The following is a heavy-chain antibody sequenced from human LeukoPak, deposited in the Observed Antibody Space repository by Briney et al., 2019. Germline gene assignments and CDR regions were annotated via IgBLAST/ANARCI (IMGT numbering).Heavy chain of an antibody. V-gene: IGHV1-69*13. D-gene: IGHD5-12*01. CDR2: IIPIFGTA. CDR3: ARGYSGYDTFDY. Sequence: GASVKVSCKASGGTFSSYAISWVRQAPGQGLEWMGGIIPIFGTANYAQKFQGRVTITADESTSTAYMELSSLRSEDTAVYYCARGYSGYDTFDYWGQGTLVTVSS. J-gene: IGHJ4*02. CDR1: GGTFSSYA.